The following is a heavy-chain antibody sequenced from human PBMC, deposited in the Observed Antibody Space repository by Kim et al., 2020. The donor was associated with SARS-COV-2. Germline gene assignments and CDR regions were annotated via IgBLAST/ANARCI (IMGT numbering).Heavy chain of an antibody. CDR3: ARGISIAMTTALVY. J-gene: IGHJ4*02. CDR2: INSDGSST. CDR1: AFTFSSYW. D-gene: IGHD4-4*01. V-gene: IGHV3-74*01. Sequence: GGSLRLSCAASAFTFSSYWMHWVRQVPGKGPVWVSRINSDGSSTTYADSVKGRFTISRDNAKNTLDLQMTSLRAEDTAVYYCARGISIAMTTALVYWGQGTLVTVSS.